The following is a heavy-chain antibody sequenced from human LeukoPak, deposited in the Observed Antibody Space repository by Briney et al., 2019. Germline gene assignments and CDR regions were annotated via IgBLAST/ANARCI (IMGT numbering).Heavy chain of an antibody. Sequence: SETLSLTCAVYGGSFSGYYWSWIRQPPGKGLEWIGEINHSGSTNYNPSLKSRVTISVDTSKNQFSLKLSSLTAADQAVYYCASEPNYDILTGYENWFAPWGQGTLVTVSS. V-gene: IGHV4-34*01. J-gene: IGHJ5*02. CDR3: ASEPNYDILTGYENWFAP. D-gene: IGHD3-9*01. CDR1: GGSFSGYY. CDR2: INHSGST.